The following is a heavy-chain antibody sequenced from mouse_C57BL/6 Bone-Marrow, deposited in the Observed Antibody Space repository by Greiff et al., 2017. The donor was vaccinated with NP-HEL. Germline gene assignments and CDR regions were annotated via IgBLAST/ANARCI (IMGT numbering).Heavy chain of an antibody. V-gene: IGHV1-7*01. J-gene: IGHJ4*01. CDR2: INPSSGYT. CDR3: AGDYYAMDY. Sequence: QVQLKQSGAELAKPGASVKLSCKASGYTFTSYWMHWVKQRPGQGLEWIGYINPSSGYTKYNQKFKDKATLTADKSSSTAYMQLSSLTYEDSAVDYCAGDYYAMDYWGQGTSVTVS. CDR1: GYTFTSYW.